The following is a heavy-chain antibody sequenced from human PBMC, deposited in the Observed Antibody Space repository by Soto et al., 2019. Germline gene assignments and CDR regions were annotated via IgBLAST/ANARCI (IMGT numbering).Heavy chain of an antibody. CDR3: ARTRDNRGYSLFDY. J-gene: IGHJ4*02. Sequence: EVQLVESGGDLVQPGGSLRLSCAASGFTFSSFWMSWVRQAPGKGLEWVANIKEDGSEKHYVDSVKGRFTISRDNAKNSLYLQTNSLRAEDTAVYYCARTRDNRGYSLFDYWGQGTLVTVSS. V-gene: IGHV3-7*01. D-gene: IGHD3-22*01. CDR2: IKEDGSEK. CDR1: GFTFSSFW.